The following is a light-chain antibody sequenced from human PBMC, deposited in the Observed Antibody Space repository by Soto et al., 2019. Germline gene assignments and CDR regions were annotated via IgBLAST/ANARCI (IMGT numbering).Light chain of an antibody. V-gene: IGKV3-15*01. CDR3: QQYNNWPRP. Sequence: EIVMTQSPATLSVSPGERATLSCRASQSVSSNLAWYQQKPGQAPRLLIYGASTRATGIPARFSGSGSGAEFPLTISSLQSEDFAVYYCQQYNNWPRPFGQGTKVDIK. J-gene: IGKJ1*01. CDR1: QSVSSN. CDR2: GAS.